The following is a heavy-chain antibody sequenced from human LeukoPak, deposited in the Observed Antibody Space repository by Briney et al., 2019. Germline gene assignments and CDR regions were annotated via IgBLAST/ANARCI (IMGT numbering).Heavy chain of an antibody. CDR1: GFTFSSYW. J-gene: IGHJ6*03. CDR3: ARSIAAPLRRAYYYYLDV. D-gene: IGHD6-25*01. Sequence: GGSLRLSCAASGFTFSSYWMHWVRQAPGKGLVWVSRINADGSSTTYADSVKGRFTISRDNAKNTLYLQMNSLRAEDTAVYYCARSIAAPLRRAYYYYLDVWGKGTTVTVSS. CDR2: INADGSST. V-gene: IGHV3-74*01.